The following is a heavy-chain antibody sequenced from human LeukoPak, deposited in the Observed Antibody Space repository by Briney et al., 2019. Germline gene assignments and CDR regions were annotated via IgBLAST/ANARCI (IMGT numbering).Heavy chain of an antibody. V-gene: IGHV1-69*04. CDR3: ASGWELLRGLFDY. D-gene: IGHD1-26*01. CDR1: GGTFSSYA. CDR2: IIPILGIA. Sequence: GASVKVSCKASGGTFSSYAISWVRQAPGQGLEWMGRIIPILGIANYAQKFQGRVTITADKSTSTAYMELSSLRSEDTAVYYCASGWELLRGLFDYWGQGTLVTVSS. J-gene: IGHJ4*02.